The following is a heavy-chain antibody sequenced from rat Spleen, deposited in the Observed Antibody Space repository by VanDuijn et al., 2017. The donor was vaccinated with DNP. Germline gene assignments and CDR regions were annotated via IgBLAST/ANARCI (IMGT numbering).Heavy chain of an antibody. J-gene: IGHJ2*01. V-gene: IGHV5S10*01. CDR1: GFTFSDYY. Sequence: EVQLVESDGGLVQPGRSLKLSCAVSGFTFSDYYMAWVRQAPAKGLEWVAAIIYDGSRTYYRDSVKGRFTISRDNAKSTLYLRMDSLRSEDTATYYCATQGVYIPRVIRGHYFDYWGQGVMVTVSS. D-gene: IGHD1-9*01. CDR3: ATQGVYIPRVIRGHYFDY. CDR2: IIYDGSRT.